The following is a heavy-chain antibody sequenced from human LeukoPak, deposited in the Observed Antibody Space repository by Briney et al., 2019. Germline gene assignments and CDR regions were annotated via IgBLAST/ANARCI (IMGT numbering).Heavy chain of an antibody. Sequence: GGSLRLSCAASGFTFGSYAMSWVRQAPGKGLEWVSAISGSGGSTYYADSVKGRFTISRDNSKNTLYLQMNSLRAEDTAVYYCAKVSSSSYYFDYWGQGTLVTVSS. CDR3: AKVSSSSYYFDY. V-gene: IGHV3-23*01. CDR1: GFTFGSYA. J-gene: IGHJ4*02. D-gene: IGHD6-6*01. CDR2: ISGSGGST.